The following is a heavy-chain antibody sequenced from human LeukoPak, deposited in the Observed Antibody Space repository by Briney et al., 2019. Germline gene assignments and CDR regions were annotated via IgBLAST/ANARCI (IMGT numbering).Heavy chain of an antibody. CDR1: GFTFSAYW. CDR2: IIEGGDLK. Sequence: GESLRLSCAASGFTFSAYWMTWVRQAPGKGLAWVANIIEGGDLKYYVDSVKGRFTISRDNGKNSLHLQMNSLRADDTAVYYCACSRLTFSSSWLWWGQGALVTVSS. CDR3: ACSRLTFSSSWLW. J-gene: IGHJ4*02. V-gene: IGHV3-7*01. D-gene: IGHD6-13*01.